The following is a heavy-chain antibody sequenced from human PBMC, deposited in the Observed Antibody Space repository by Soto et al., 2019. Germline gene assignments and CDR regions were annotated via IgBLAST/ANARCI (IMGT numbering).Heavy chain of an antibody. CDR2: IYYSGST. D-gene: IGHD5-12*01. CDR1: GGSVSSGSYY. CDR3: ARGEVRGYSGYDSAIDY. Sequence: SETLSLTCTVSGGSVSSGSYYWSWIRQPPGKGLEWIGYIYYSGSTNYNPSLKSRVTISVDTSKNQFSLKLSSVTAADTAVYYCARGEVRGYSGYDSAIDYWGQGTLVTVSS. J-gene: IGHJ4*02. V-gene: IGHV4-61*01.